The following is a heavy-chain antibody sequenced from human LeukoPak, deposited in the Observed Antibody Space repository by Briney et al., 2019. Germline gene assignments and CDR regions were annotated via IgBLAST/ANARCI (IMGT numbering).Heavy chain of an antibody. J-gene: IGHJ6*03. CDR2: INPNSGGT. V-gene: IGHV1-2*04. D-gene: IGHD2/OR15-2a*01. Sequence: ASVRVSCKASGCTFTGYYMHWVRQAPGQGLEWMGWINPNSGGTNYAQKFQGWVTMTRDTSISTAYMELSRLRSDDTAVYYCAKDGEFYYYYYYMDVWGKGTTVTVSS. CDR1: GCTFTGYY. CDR3: AKDGEFYYYYYYMDV.